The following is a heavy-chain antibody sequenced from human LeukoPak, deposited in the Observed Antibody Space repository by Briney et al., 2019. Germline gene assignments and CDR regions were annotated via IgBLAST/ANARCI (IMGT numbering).Heavy chain of an antibody. Sequence: GGSLRLSCAASGFTFSRQLMSWVRQAPGKGLERVAHMNQDGSAIYSVDSVKGRFTISRDNDKNSLYLQMNGLTVADTAVYYCARTVPGYPDDYFDYWGQGTLVTVSS. V-gene: IGHV3-7*01. D-gene: IGHD6-19*01. CDR3: ARTVPGYPDDYFDY. J-gene: IGHJ4*02. CDR2: MNQDGSAI. CDR1: GFTFSRQL.